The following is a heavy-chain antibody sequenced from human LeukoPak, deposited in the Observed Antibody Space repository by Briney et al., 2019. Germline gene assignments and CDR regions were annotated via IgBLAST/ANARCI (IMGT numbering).Heavy chain of an antibody. CDR2: IYHTGST. Sequence: SETLSLTCTVSGGSIGSSSYYWGWIRQSPGKGLEWIGYIYHTGSTSYSPSLKSRVTISADTSQNQFSLKLSSVTAADTAVYYCASRKLGNDYWGQGTLVTVSS. CDR3: ASRKLGNDY. D-gene: IGHD7-27*01. CDR1: GGSIGSSSYY. V-gene: IGHV4-61*05. J-gene: IGHJ4*02.